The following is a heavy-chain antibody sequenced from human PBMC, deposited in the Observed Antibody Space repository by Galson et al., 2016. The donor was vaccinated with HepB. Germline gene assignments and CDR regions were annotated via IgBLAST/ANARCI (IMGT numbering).Heavy chain of an antibody. V-gene: IGHV3-23*01. CDR3: AKDWGRGGAAGTRGSRLDP. J-gene: IGHJ5*02. CDR2: ISGSGGGT. Sequence: SLRLSCAGSGFTFGNFAMSWVRQAPGKGLEWLSGISGSGGGTKYADSVRGRFTISRDNLKNTLYLQMHNLRAEDPALYYRAKDWGRGGAAGTRGSRLDPWGQGTLVTVSS. CDR1: GFTFGNFA. D-gene: IGHD3-16*01.